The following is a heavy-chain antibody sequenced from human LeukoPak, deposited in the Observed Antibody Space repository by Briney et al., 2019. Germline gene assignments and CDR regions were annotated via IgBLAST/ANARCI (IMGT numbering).Heavy chain of an antibody. V-gene: IGHV3-30*18. CDR2: ISYDGRNK. CDR1: GFTFNNYG. CDR3: AKGPLRGTAAAIDY. J-gene: IGHJ4*02. D-gene: IGHD2-2*01. Sequence: GKSLRLSCAASGFTFNNYGMHWVRQAPGQGLEWVVVISYDGRNKHYPDSVKGRFTISRDISTDTLWLQMDSLRTEDTAVYYCAKGPLRGTAAAIDYWGQGTLVTVSS.